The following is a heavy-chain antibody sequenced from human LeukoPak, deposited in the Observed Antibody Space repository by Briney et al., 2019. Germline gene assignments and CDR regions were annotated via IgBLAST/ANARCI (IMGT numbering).Heavy chain of an antibody. Sequence: GGSLRLSCAASGFTFSRYWMTWVRQAPGKGLEWVANIKQDGSEKYYVDSVKGRFTISRNNAKNSLYLQMNSLRDEDTAVYYCARDWGGENDYWGQGTLVTVSS. J-gene: IGHJ4*02. D-gene: IGHD3-10*01. V-gene: IGHV3-7*01. CDR3: ARDWGGENDY. CDR1: GFTFSRYW. CDR2: IKQDGSEK.